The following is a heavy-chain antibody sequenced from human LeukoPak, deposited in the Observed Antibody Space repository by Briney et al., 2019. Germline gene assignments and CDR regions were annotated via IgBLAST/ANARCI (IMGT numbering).Heavy chain of an antibody. CDR1: GYTFTGYY. CDR2: INPNSGGT. V-gene: IGHV1-2*02. CDR3: ARSSIAAAGPAEPPNWFDP. D-gene: IGHD6-13*01. Sequence: GASVKVSCKASGYTFTGYYMHWVRQAPGQGLEWMGWINPNSGGTNYAQKFQGRVTMTRDTSISTAYMELSRLRSDDTAVYYCARSSIAAAGPAEPPNWFDPWGQGTLVTVSS. J-gene: IGHJ5*02.